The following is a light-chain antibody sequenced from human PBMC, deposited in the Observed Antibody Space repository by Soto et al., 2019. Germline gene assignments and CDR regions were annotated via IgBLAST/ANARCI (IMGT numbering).Light chain of an antibody. CDR3: CSYAGSSTFVV. J-gene: IGLJ2*01. CDR1: SSDVGSYNL. V-gene: IGLV2-23*03. Sequence: QSALTQPASVSGSPGQSITISCTGTSSDVGSYNLVSWYQQHLGKAPKLMIYEGSKRPSGVSNRFSGSKSGNTSSLTISGLQAEDEDDYYCCSYAGSSTFVVFGGGTKLTVL. CDR2: EGS.